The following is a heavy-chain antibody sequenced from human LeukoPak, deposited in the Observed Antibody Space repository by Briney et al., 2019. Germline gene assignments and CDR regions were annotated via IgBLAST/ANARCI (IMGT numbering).Heavy chain of an antibody. J-gene: IGHJ4*02. D-gene: IGHD2-15*01. CDR3: ARDLAPDF. Sequence: GGSLRLSCAASGFTFSSYAMSWVRQAPGKGLEWVSAITNSGDNTYYADSVKGRFTISRDNAKNSLSLQMNSLRAEDTAVYYCARDLAPDFWGQGTLVTVSS. V-gene: IGHV3-23*01. CDR2: ITNSGDNT. CDR1: GFTFSSYA.